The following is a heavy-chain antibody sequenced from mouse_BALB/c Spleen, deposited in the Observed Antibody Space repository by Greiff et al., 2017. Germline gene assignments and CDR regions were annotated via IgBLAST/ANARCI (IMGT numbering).Heavy chain of an antibody. V-gene: IGHV5-9-3*01. J-gene: IGHJ2*01. CDR3: ASLYYYGSSSYYFDY. D-gene: IGHD1-1*01. CDR1: GFTFSSYA. Sequence: EVQLVESGGGLVKPGGSLKLSCAASGFTFSSYAMSWVRQTPEKRLEWVATISSGGSYTYYPDSVKGRFTISRDNAKNTLYLQMSSLRSEDTAMYYCASLYYYGSSSYYFDYWGQGTTLTVSS. CDR2: ISSGGSYT.